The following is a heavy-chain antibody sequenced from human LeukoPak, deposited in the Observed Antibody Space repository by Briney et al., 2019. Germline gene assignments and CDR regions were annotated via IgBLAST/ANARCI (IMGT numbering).Heavy chain of an antibody. CDR2: MYYSGGA. J-gene: IGHJ4*02. Sequence: SETLSLTCTVSGGSISSYHWSWIRQPPGKGLEWIGYMYYSGGANYSPSLKSRVTISVDTSKNQFSLKLSSVTVADTAVYYCAKDRQQLVTTDFDYWGQGTLVTVSS. CDR3: AKDRQQLVTTDFDY. D-gene: IGHD6-13*01. V-gene: IGHV4-59*12. CDR1: GGSISSYH.